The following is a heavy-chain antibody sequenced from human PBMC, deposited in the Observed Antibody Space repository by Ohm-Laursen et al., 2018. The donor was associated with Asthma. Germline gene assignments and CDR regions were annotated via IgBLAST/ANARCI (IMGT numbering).Heavy chain of an antibody. V-gene: IGHV1-8*01. D-gene: IGHD3-9*01. CDR2: MNPNSGNT. CDR1: GYTFTRFD. CDR3: ARQYYDILTGYYKSYYYYGMDV. Sequence: GASVKVSCKGSGYTFTRFDINWVRQATGQGLEWMGWMNPNSGNTGYAQKFQGRVTMTRNTSISTAYMELSSLRSEDTAVYYCARQYYDILTGYYKSYYYYGMDVWGQGTTVTVSS. J-gene: IGHJ6*02.